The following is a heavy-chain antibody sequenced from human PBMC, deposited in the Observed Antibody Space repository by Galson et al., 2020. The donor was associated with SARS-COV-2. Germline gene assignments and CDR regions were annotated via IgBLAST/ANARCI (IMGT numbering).Heavy chain of an antibody. D-gene: IGHD2-21*01. CDR2: INPSGDIT. CDR3: AREWGDINSSVFDY. V-gene: IGHV1-46*04. Sequence: ASVKVSCKASGYIFISFYIHWVRQAPGQGLEWMGVINPSGDITSYAQKLRGRVTVTRDMSTQTVYMELSSLTSEDTAVYYCAREWGDINSSVFDYWGQGSLVVVSS. J-gene: IGHJ4*02. CDR1: GYIFISFY.